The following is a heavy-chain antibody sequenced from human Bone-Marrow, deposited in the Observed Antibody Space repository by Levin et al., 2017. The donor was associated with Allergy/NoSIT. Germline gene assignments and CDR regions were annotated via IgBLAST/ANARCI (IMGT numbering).Heavy chain of an antibody. Sequence: PSETLSLTCTVSGASITTSGFYWTWVRQLPGTGLEWLGYVRSGGDTYYNPSLRGRVTMSRDTSKNQFSLKVSSLTAADTAMYFCTRDAAGHYFDYWGQGTLVTVSS. J-gene: IGHJ4*02. CDR3: TRDAAGHYFDY. CDR1: GASITTSGFY. V-gene: IGHV4-31*03. CDR2: VRSGGDT. D-gene: IGHD6-25*01.